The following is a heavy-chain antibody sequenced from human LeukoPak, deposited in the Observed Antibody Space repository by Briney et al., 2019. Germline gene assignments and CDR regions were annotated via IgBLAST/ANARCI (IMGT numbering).Heavy chain of an antibody. D-gene: IGHD5-18*01. Sequence: SETLSLTCTVSGGSISSGGYYWSWIRQHPGKGLEWIGYIYFSGSAFYHPSLKSRVSISVDTSKNQFALKLSSVTAADTAVYYCARVGVVDTAMVGYARFMDVWGQGTTVTVSS. CDR2: IYFSGSA. V-gene: IGHV4-31*03. J-gene: IGHJ6*02. CDR1: GGSISSGGYY. CDR3: ARVGVVDTAMVGYARFMDV.